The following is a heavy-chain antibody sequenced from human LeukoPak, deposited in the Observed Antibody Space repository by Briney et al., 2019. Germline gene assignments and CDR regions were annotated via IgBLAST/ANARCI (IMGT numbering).Heavy chain of an antibody. J-gene: IGHJ4*02. CDR3: ARVDGYESQSPYYDVLTGPDY. D-gene: IGHD3-9*01. CDR2: INAFNGNT. Sequence: ASVKVSCKTSGYTFTNYGITWVRQAPGQGLEWMGWINAFNGNTNYAPKLQGRVTITTDASTFTAYMELRSLRSDDTAIYYCARVDGYESQSPYYDVLTGPDYWGQGTLITVAS. CDR1: GYTFTNYG. V-gene: IGHV1-18*01.